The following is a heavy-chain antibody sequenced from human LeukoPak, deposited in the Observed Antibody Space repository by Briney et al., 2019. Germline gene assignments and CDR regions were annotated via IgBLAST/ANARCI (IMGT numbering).Heavy chain of an antibody. J-gene: IGHJ6*02. CDR2: IYYNGNT. Sequence: SETLSLTCSVSDGSINSYYWNWIRRPPGKGLEWIGYIYYNGNTNYSPSLKSRVTMSVDTSKNLFSLKVSSVTAADTAVYYCARGRSNYYGMDVWGQGTLVTVSS. CDR3: ARGRSNYYGMDV. V-gene: IGHV4-59*01. D-gene: IGHD1-26*01. CDR1: DGSINSYY.